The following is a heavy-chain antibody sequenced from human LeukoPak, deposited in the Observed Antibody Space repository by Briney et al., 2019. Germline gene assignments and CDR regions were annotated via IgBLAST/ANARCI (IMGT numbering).Heavy chain of an antibody. J-gene: IGHJ3*02. D-gene: IGHD5-24*01. CDR1: GYSFTSYW. V-gene: IGHV5-51*01. Sequence: GESLKISCKASGYSFTSYWIGWVRQMPGKGLEWMGIIYPGDSDSRYSPSFQGQVTVSADKSISTAYLQWSSLKASDTAMYYCARLSRMAATLDTFDIWGQGTMVTVSS. CDR2: IYPGDSDS. CDR3: ARLSRMAATLDTFDI.